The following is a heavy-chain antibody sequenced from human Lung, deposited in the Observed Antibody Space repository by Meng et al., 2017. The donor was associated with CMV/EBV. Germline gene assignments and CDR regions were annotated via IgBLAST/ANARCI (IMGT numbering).Heavy chain of an antibody. CDR1: GGSISSSNW. J-gene: IGHJ4*02. V-gene: IGHV4-4*02. D-gene: IGHD6-19*01. CDR2: IYHSGST. Sequence: QVPLQGSGPGLVEPSGTLSLTCAVSGGSISSSNWWSWVRQPPGKGLEWIGEIYHSGSTNYNPSLKSRVTISVDKSKNQFSLKLSSVTAADTAVYYCASFPPPGKQWLVTDYWGQGTLVTVSS. CDR3: ASFPPPGKQWLVTDY.